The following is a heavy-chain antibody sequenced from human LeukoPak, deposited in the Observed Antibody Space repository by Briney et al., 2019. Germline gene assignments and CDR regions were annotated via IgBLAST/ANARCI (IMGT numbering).Heavy chain of an antibody. J-gene: IGHJ3*02. CDR3: ARSDSSGYWGALDI. CDR2: MNPNSGNT. CDR1: GYTFSSYD. D-gene: IGHD3-22*01. Sequence: ASVKVSCKASGYTFSSYDINWVRQATGQGLEWMGWMNPNSGNTGYAQKFQGRVTMTRNTSKSTAYMELSSLRSEDTAMYYCARSDSSGYWGALDIWGQGTMVTVSS. V-gene: IGHV1-8*01.